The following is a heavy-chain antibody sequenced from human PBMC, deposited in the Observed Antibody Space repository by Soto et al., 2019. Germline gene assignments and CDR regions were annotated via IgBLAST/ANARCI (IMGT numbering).Heavy chain of an antibody. Sequence: GCMGLSCAAAGVTFSSYVMSWVCQAXGKGLEWVSAISGSGGSTYYAASVKGRFTISRDNSKNTLYLQMNSLRAEDTAVYYCAKVTTMIVVVGDFDNCGQGTLVTVSS. D-gene: IGHD3-22*01. CDR3: AKVTTMIVVVGDFDN. J-gene: IGHJ4*02. CDR2: ISGSGGST. V-gene: IGHV3-23*01. CDR1: GVTFSSYV.